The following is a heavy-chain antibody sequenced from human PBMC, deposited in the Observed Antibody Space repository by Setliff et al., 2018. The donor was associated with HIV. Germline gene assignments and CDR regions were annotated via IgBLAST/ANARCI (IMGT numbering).Heavy chain of an antibody. CDR1: GVSINRTDHY. CDR3: ARVPVPGANWFDP. V-gene: IGHV4-39*01. Sequence: TETLSLTCSVSGVSINRTDHYWGWIRQSPGKSLEWIGSVSQSGSTYYNPSLKSRITISVDRSKNLFSLKLISVTAADQGVYYCARVPVPGANWFDPWGLGTLVTVSS. CDR2: VSQSGST. J-gene: IGHJ5*02.